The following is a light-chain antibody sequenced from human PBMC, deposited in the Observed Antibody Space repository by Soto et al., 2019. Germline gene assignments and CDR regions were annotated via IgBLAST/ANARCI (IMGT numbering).Light chain of an antibody. Sequence: EVVLSQSACTLSLSTGERATLSCRASQSVSNNYLAWYQQKPGHAPRLLIYGASNRATGIPDRFSGSGSGTDFTLTISRLEPEDFAVYYCQQYGSSGTFGQGTKVDIK. J-gene: IGKJ1*01. CDR3: QQYGSSGT. CDR1: QSVSNNY. V-gene: IGKV3-20*01. CDR2: GAS.